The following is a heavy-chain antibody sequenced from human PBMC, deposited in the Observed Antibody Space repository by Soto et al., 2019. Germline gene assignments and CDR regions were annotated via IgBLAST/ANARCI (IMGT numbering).Heavy chain of an antibody. D-gene: IGHD3-22*01. Sequence: PSETLSLTCTVSGGSISSGDYYWSWIRQPPGKGLEWIGYIYYSGSTYYNPSLKRRVTISVDTSKNQFSLKLSSVTAADTAVYYCASTDYYDSSGYYSYFDYWGQGTLVTVSS. CDR1: GGSISSGDYY. CDR2: IYYSGST. V-gene: IGHV4-30-4*01. J-gene: IGHJ4*02. CDR3: ASTDYYDSSGYYSYFDY.